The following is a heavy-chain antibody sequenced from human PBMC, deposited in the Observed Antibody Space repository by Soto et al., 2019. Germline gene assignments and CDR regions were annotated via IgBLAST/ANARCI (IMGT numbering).Heavy chain of an antibody. CDR2: IYYTGNT. V-gene: IGHV4-39*01. CDR3: ARVPDY. Sequence: SETLSLTCTVSGASINSAEYYWGWIRQPPGKGLEWIGNIYYTGNTYYNPSLRSRVTLSIDTSENQFSLKLSSVTAADTAVYYCARVPDYWGQGILVTVSS. D-gene: IGHD2-2*01. J-gene: IGHJ4*02. CDR1: GASINSAEYY.